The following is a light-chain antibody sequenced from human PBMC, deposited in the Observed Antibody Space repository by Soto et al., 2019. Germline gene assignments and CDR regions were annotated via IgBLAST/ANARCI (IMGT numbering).Light chain of an antibody. CDR1: SSDVGGYNY. CDR3: SSYAGSNKIDWV. Sequence: QSALTQPPSASGSPGQSVTISCTGTSSDVGGYNYVSWYQQHPGKAPKLMIYEVSKRPSGVPDRFSGSKSGNTASLTVSGLQAEDEADYYCSSYAGSNKIDWVFGGGTKVTVL. J-gene: IGLJ3*02. V-gene: IGLV2-8*01. CDR2: EVS.